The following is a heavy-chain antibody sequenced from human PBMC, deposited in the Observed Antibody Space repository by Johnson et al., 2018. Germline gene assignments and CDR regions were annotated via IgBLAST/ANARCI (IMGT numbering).Heavy chain of an antibody. CDR3: LRGTMNAFDM. V-gene: IGHV3-21*01. CDR1: GFTFSSYS. Sequence: EVQLVESGGGLVKPGGSXRLSCAASGFTFSSYSMNWVRQAPGKGLEWVSSISTDSNYIYVADSLKGRFTVFRENAKSSVFLQMNSVRAEDTAVYYCLRGTMNAFDMWGQGTMVTVSS. J-gene: IGHJ3*02. D-gene: IGHD3-3*01. CDR2: ISTDSNYI.